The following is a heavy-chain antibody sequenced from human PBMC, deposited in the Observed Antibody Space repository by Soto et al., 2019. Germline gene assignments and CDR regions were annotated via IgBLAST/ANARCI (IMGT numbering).Heavy chain of an antibody. CDR2: IIPIFGTA. CDR1: GGTFSSYA. D-gene: IGHD4-17*01. V-gene: IGHV1-69*14. J-gene: IGHJ2*01. CDR3: ASSPPPTVTMYSRCFAL. Sequence: QVQLVQSGAEVKKPGSSVKVSCKTSGGTFSSYAINWVRQAPGQGLEWMGGIIPIFGTANYAQKFQGRSTITADKSTNTAYMGLRGLGSDDTAVYYCASSPPPTVTMYSRCFALWGRGPLVTVSS.